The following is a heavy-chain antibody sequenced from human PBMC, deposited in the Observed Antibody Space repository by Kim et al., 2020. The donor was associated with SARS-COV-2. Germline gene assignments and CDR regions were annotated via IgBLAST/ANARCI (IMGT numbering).Heavy chain of an antibody. J-gene: IGHJ4*02. CDR1: GFTFSSYG. Sequence: GGSLRLSCAASGFTFSSYGMHWVRQAPGKGLEWVAVISYDGSNKYYADSVKGRFTISRDNSKNTLYLQMNSLRAEDTAVYYCAKDGLYGCIDYWGQGTLVTVSS. CDR3: AKDGLYGCIDY. D-gene: IGHD4-17*01. V-gene: IGHV3-30*18. CDR2: ISYDGSNK.